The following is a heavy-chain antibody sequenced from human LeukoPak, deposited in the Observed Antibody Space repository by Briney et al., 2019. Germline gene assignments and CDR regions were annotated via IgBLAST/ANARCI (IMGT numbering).Heavy chain of an antibody. CDR3: ARDRGGSYSAIDY. CDR1: GFTFSSYA. V-gene: IGHV3-21*01. J-gene: IGHJ4*02. D-gene: IGHD1-26*01. CDR2: ISSSSSYI. Sequence: GGSLRLSCAASGFTFSSYAVSWVRQAPGKGLEWVSSISSSSSYIYYADSVKGRFTISRDNAKNSLYLQMNSLRAEDTAVYYCARDRGGSYSAIDYGGQGPLVTVSS.